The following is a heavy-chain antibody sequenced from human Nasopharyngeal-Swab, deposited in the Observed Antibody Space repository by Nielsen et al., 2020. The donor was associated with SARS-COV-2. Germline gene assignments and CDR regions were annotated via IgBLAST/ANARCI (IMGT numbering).Heavy chain of an antibody. V-gene: IGHV4-59*08. D-gene: IGHD3-10*01. CDR3: ARLQYPWFGELSWWFDP. J-gene: IGHJ5*02. Sequence: GSLRLSCTVSGGSISSYYWSWIRQPPGKGLEWIGYIYYSGSTYYNPSLQSRVTISVDTSKNQFSLKLSSVTAADTAVYYCARLQYPWFGELSWWFDPWGQGTLVTVSS. CDR1: GGSISSYY. CDR2: IYYSGST.